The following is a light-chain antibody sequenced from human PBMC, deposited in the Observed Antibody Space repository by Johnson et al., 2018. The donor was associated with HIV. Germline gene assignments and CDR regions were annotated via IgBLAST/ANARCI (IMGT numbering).Light chain of an antibody. J-gene: IGLJ1*01. CDR2: END. CDR1: SSNIGNHY. CDR3: GTWESSLSAGYV. V-gene: IGLV1-51*02. Sequence: QSALTQPPSVSAAPGQKVTISCSGSSSNIGNHYVSWYKHLPGTAPKLLIYENDKRPSGIPDRFSGSKSATSATLGITGLQTGDEADYYCGTWESSLSAGYVFGAGTKVTVL.